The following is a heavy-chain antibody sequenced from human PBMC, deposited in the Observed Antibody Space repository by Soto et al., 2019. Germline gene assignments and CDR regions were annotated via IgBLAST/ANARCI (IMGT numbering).Heavy chain of an antibody. CDR2: ISGSGGST. CDR1: GFTFSSYA. D-gene: IGHD3-10*01. CDR3: ARDGRDRFGDTHGMDV. Sequence: GGSLRLSCAASGFTFSSYAMSWVRQAPGKGLEWVSAISGSGGSTYYADSVKGRFTISRDNSKNTLYLQMNSLRAEDTAVYYCARDGRDRFGDTHGMDVWGQGTTVTVSS. V-gene: IGHV3-23*01. J-gene: IGHJ6*02.